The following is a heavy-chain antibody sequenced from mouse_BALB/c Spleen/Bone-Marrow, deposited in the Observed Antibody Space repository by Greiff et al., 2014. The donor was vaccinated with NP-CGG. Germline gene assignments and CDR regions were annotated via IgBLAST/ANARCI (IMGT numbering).Heavy chain of an antibody. V-gene: IGHV5-4*02. CDR2: ISDGGSYT. J-gene: IGHJ4*01. Sequence: EVQGVESGGGLVKPGGSLKLSCAASGFTFSDYYMYWVRQTPEKRLEWVATISDGGSYTYYPDSAKGRFTISRDNAKNNLYLQMSSLKSEDTAMYYCARDGNYYAMDYWGQGTSVTVSS. CDR3: ARDGNYYAMDY. D-gene: IGHD2-1*01. CDR1: GFTFSDYY.